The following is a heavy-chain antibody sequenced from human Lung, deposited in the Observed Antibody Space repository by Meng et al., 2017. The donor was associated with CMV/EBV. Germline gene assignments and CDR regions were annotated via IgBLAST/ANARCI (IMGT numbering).Heavy chain of an antibody. J-gene: IGHJ6*02. CDR2: IKQDGSEK. V-gene: IGHV3-7*01. CDR3: SSLSSNYGMDV. Sequence: GGSRGLXWKVSGFTFSNFWMSWFRQAPGKGLEWVANIKQDGSEKNYVDSVRGRFTISRDNAKNSLWLHMNSLRAEDSAVYYCSSLSSNYGMDVWGQGTTVTVSS. CDR1: GFTFSNFW.